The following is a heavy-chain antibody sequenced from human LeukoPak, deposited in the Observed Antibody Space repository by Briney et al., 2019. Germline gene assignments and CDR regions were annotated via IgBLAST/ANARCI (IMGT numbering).Heavy chain of an antibody. CDR3: AREDQGFDY. J-gene: IGHJ4*02. D-gene: IGHD2-2*01. CDR1: GFTFSSYA. CDR2: ISYDGSNK. Sequence: GRSLRLSCAASGFTFSSYAMHWVRQAPGKGLEWVAVISYDGSNKYYADPVKGRFTISRDNSKNTLYPQMNSLRAEDTAVYYCAREDQGFDYWGQGTLVTVSS. V-gene: IGHV3-30-3*01.